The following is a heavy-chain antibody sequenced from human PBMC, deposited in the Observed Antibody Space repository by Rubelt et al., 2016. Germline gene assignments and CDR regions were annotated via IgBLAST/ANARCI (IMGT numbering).Heavy chain of an antibody. CDR2: ISAYNGNT. D-gene: IGHD6-19*01. J-gene: IGHJ4*02. Sequence: QVQLVQSGAEVKKPGASVKVSCKASGYTFTSYGISWVRQAPGQGLEWMGWISAYNGNTNYAQKLQGRVTITPYTSTSTAYMELRSLRSEDTAVYYCARDQGNYAAGTDYWGQGTLVTVSS. CDR1: GYTFTSYG. CDR3: ARDQGNYAAGTDY. V-gene: IGHV1-18*01.